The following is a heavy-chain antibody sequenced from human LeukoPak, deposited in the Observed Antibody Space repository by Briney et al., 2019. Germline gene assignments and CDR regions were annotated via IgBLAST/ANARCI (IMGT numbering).Heavy chain of an antibody. Sequence: GGSLRLSCAASGFTFSSYAMSWVRQAPGKGLEWVSAISGSGGSTYYADSVKGRFTISRDNSKNTLYLQMDSLRAEDTAVYYCARVIAARERAWFGELRLYYYYYMDVWGKGTTVTISS. J-gene: IGHJ6*03. CDR2: ISGSGGST. CDR3: ARVIAARERAWFGELRLYYYYYMDV. V-gene: IGHV3-23*01. D-gene: IGHD3-10*01. CDR1: GFTFSSYA.